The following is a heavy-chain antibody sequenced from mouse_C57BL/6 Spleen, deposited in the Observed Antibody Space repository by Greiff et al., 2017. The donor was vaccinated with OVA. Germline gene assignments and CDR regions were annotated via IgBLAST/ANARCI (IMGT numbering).Heavy chain of an antibody. Sequence: EVQGVESGGGLVKPGGSLKLSFAASGFTFSDYGMHWVRQAPEKGLEWVAYISSGSSTIYYADTVKGRFTISRDNAKNTLFLQMTSLRSEDTAMYYCARNYDGSHEIAYWGQGTLVTVSA. CDR1: GFTFSDYG. J-gene: IGHJ3*01. CDR2: ISSGSSTI. V-gene: IGHV5-17*01. CDR3: ARNYDGSHEIAY. D-gene: IGHD2-3*01.